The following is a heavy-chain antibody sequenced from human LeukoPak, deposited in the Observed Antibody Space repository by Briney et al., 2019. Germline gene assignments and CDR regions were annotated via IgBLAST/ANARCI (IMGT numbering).Heavy chain of an antibody. V-gene: IGHV3-7*01. J-gene: IGHJ6*02. Sequence: PGGSLRLSCAASGFTFSSYWMSWVRQAPGKGLEWVANIKQDGSEKYYVDSVKGRFTISRDNAKNSLYLQMNSLRAEDTAVYYCARDRVVEQWLVRGYYYYGMDVWGQGTTVTVSS. D-gene: IGHD6-19*01. CDR1: GFTFSSYW. CDR2: IKQDGSEK. CDR3: ARDRVVEQWLVRGYYYYGMDV.